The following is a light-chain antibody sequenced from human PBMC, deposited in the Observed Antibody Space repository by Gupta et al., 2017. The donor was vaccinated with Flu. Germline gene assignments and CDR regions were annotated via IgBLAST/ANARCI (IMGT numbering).Light chain of an antibody. Sequence: SSYISESNDVTWYQQYPGKDPKLMVYSDSKRPSGVAKRFSGSKSGNSASLTISGLQSEDEADYYCATYTDGRDGGMFGGGTKLTVL. CDR3: ATYTDGRDGGM. J-gene: IGLJ3*02. CDR2: SDS. V-gene: IGLV1-44*01. CDR1: SYISESND.